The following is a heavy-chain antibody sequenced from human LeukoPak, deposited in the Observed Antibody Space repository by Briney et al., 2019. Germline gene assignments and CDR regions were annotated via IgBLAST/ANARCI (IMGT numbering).Heavy chain of an antibody. CDR3: AKAQILVTELFFDY. Sequence: GRSLRLSCPASAFTFSSYAMSWVRQAPGKGLEWVSAISSSVGNTYYADSVKGRFTISRDTSKNTLYLQMNSLRAEDTAVYYCAKAQILVTELFFDYWGQGTLVTVSS. CDR2: ISSSVGNT. D-gene: IGHD2-21*02. CDR1: AFTFSSYA. V-gene: IGHV3-23*01. J-gene: IGHJ4*02.